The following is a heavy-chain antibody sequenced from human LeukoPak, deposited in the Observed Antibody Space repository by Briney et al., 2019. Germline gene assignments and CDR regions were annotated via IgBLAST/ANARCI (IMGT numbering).Heavy chain of an antibody. V-gene: IGHV3-43*02. J-gene: IGHJ4*02. CDR1: GFAIDDYA. CDR2: ISGDGGST. D-gene: IGHD5-24*01. Sequence: GGSLRRSCAASGFAIDDYARHWLRQAPGTGLEWVSLISGDGGSTYYADSVKGRFTISRDNSKNSLYLQMNSLRTEDTALYYCAKEIRGDGYNSRFGYWGQGTLVTVSP. CDR3: AKEIRGDGYNSRFGY.